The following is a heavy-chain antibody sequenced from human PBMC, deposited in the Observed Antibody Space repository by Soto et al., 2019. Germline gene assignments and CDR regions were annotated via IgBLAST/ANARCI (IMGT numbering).Heavy chain of an antibody. CDR1: GGSISSSSYY. CDR2: IYYSGST. V-gene: IGHV4-39*01. J-gene: IGHJ4*03. D-gene: IGHD6-19*01. CDR3: ARLSVGYSSGWYFDY. Sequence: PSETLSLTCTVSGGSISSSSYYWGWIRQPPGKGLEWIGSIYYSGSTYYNPSLKSRVTVSVDTSKNQFSLKLSSVTAADTAVYYCARLSVGYSSGWYFDYWGQGTTVTVSS.